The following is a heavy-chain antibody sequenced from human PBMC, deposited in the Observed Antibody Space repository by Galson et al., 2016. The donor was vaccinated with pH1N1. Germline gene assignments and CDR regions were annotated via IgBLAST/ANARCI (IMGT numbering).Heavy chain of an antibody. CDR1: GGSISSGSYY. CDR2: IYTSWST. Sequence: LTCTVSGGSISSGSYYWSWIRQPAGKGLEWIGYIYTSWSTNYNPSLKSRVTISVDTSKNQFSLKLSSVTAADTAVYYCARTTAAAGTFYFDYWGQGTLVTVSS. J-gene: IGHJ4*02. V-gene: IGHV4-61*09. CDR3: ARTTAAAGTFYFDY. D-gene: IGHD6-13*01.